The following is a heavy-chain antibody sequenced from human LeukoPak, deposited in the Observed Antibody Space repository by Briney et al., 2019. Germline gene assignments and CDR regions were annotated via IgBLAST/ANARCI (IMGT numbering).Heavy chain of an antibody. V-gene: IGHV3-21*01. CDR2: ISSSSSYI. Sequence: GGSLRLSCAASGSTFSSYSMNWVRQAPGKGLEWVSSISSSSSYIYYADSVKGRFTISRDNAKNSLYLQMNSLRAEDTAVYYCARGLGTTVTTDYWGQGTLVTVSS. D-gene: IGHD4-17*01. J-gene: IGHJ4*02. CDR1: GSTFSSYS. CDR3: ARGLGTTVTTDY.